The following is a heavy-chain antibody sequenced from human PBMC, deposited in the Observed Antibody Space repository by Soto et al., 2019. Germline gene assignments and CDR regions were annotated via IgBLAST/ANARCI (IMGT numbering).Heavy chain of an antibody. D-gene: IGHD6-19*01. CDR2: IRSKAYGGTT. J-gene: IGHJ4*02. CDR3: TRDLSDSSGWPDY. V-gene: IGHV3-49*04. CDR1: GFTFGDYA. Sequence: GGSLRLSCTASGFTFGDYAMSWVRQAPGKGLEWVGFIRSKAYGGTTEYAASVKGRFTISRDDSKSIAYLQMNSLKTEDTAVYYCTRDLSDSSGWPDYWGQGTLVTVSS.